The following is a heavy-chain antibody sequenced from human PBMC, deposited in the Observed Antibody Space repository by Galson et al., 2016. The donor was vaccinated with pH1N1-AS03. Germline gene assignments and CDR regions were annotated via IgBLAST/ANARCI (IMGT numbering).Heavy chain of an antibody. D-gene: IGHD4-17*01. J-gene: IGHJ4*02. CDR2: IKLDGSEK. CDR1: GITFSTYW. Sequence: SLRLSCAASGITFSTYWMSWVRQAPGKGLEWVANIKLDGSEKYYVDSVKGRFTISRDNAKNSLFLQMNSLRAEDTAVYYCYYYGDYGNYHFDYWGQGTLVTVSS. V-gene: IGHV3-7*01. CDR3: YYYGDYGNYHFDY.